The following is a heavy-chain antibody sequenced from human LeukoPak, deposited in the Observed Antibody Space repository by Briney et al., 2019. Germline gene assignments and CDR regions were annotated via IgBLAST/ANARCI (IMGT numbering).Heavy chain of an antibody. CDR3: ARFIYYAANWFDP. V-gene: IGHV4-59*08. CDR2: IYYSGST. J-gene: IGHJ5*02. CDR1: GGSISSYY. D-gene: IGHD1-26*01. Sequence: PSETLSLTCTVSGGSISSYYWSWIRQPPGKGLEWIGYIYYSGSTNYNPSLKSRVTISVDTSKNQFSLKLSSVTAADTAVYYCARFIYYAANWFDPWGQGTLVTVSS.